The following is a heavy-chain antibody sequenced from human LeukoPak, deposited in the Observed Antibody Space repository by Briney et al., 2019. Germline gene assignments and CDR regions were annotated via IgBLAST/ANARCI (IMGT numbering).Heavy chain of an antibody. CDR2: IVGSGVTT. CDR3: ARDERWIQFNY. J-gene: IGHJ4*02. Sequence: PGGSLRLSCAASGFSFSFSNMNWVRQAPGKGLEWVSGIVGSGVTTYYADSVKGRFTISRDNSKNALYLHMNGLRVEDTAIYYCARDERWIQFNYWGQGTLVTVSS. D-gene: IGHD5-18*01. V-gene: IGHV3-23*01. CDR1: GFSFSFSN.